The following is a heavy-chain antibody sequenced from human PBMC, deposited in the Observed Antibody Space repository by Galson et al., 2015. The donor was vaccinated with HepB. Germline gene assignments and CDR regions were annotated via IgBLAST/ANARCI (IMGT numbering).Heavy chain of an antibody. D-gene: IGHD5-24*01. CDR2: IYPGDFDT. CDR1: GYSFTSYW. CDR3: AIQRAGRGYYYGMDV. Sequence: QSGAEVKKPGESLKISCKGSGYSFTSYWIGWVRQMPGKGLEWMGIIYPGDFDTRYSPSFQGQVTISADKSISTAYLQWSSLKASDTATYYCAIQRAGRGYYYGMDVWGQGTTVTVSS. V-gene: IGHV5-51*03. J-gene: IGHJ6*02.